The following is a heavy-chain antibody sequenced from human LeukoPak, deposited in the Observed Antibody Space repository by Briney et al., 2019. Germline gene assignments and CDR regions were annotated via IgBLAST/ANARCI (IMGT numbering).Heavy chain of an antibody. CDR2: IIPIFGTA. Sequence: GSSVKVPCKASGGTFSSYAISWVRQAPGQGLEWMGGIIPIFGTANYAQKFQGRVTITADESTSTAYMELSSLRSEDTAVYYCARDYMVRGVMGNWFDPWGQGTLVTVSS. J-gene: IGHJ5*02. CDR1: GGTFSSYA. V-gene: IGHV1-69*01. CDR3: ARDYMVRGVMGNWFDP. D-gene: IGHD3-10*01.